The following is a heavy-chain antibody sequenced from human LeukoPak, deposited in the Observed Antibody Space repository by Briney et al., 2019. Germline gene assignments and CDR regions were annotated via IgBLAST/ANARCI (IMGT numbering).Heavy chain of an antibody. J-gene: IGHJ2*01. D-gene: IGHD2-8*02. CDR1: GYTFTDYY. V-gene: IGHV1-2*02. CDR3: ARGVLDAIDL. Sequence: ASVKVSCKASGYTFTDYYIHWVRQAPGQGLEWMGWINGDSGDTHYAQKFQGRVTMTRDTSISTAYMELSRLRSDDTAVYYCARGVLDAIDLWGRGTLVTVSS. CDR2: INGDSGDT.